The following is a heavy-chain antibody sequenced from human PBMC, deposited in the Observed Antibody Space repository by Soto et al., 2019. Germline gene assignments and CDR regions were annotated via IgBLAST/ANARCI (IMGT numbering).Heavy chain of an antibody. J-gene: IGHJ5*02. CDR1: GFSLSTSGVG. CDR2: IYWDDDK. CDR3: AHRRIAAVNYNWFDP. D-gene: IGHD6-13*01. V-gene: IGHV2-5*02. Sequence: TLVNPTQTLTLTCTFSGFSLSTSGVGVGWICQPPGKALEWLALIYWDDDKRYSPSLKSRLTITKDTSKNQVVLTMTNMDPVDTATYYCAHRRIAAVNYNWFDPWGQGTLVTVSS.